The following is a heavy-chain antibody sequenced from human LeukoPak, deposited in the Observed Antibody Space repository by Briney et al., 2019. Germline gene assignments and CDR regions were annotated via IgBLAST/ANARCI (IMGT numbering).Heavy chain of an antibody. CDR2: TRNEANIYTT. CDR1: GFILSDHY. D-gene: IGHD1-26*01. J-gene: IGHJ3*02. CDR3: ASPVGATTVRAFDI. V-gene: IGHV3-72*01. Sequence: GGSLRLSCAASGFILSDHYMDWVRQAPGKGLEWVGRTRNEANIYTTKYAASVKGRFTISRDDSKSSLYLQMNSLKTEDTAVYYCASPVGATTVRAFDIWGQGTMVTVSS.